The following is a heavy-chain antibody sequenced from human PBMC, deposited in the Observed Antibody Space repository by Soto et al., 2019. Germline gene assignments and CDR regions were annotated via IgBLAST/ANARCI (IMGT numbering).Heavy chain of an antibody. J-gene: IGHJ1*01. V-gene: IGHV4-31*03. CDR2: IFYTGSA. CDR1: GASIRSGGYY. CDR3: ARDRKDYPDI. Sequence: SDTLCLTCTVSGASIRSGGYYWSWIRQRPGRGLEWIAYIFYTGSAYYNPSLESRLSISIDRSKNQFSLKLSSVSAADTAVYYCARDRKDYPDIWGQGTRVTVSS. D-gene: IGHD4-17*01.